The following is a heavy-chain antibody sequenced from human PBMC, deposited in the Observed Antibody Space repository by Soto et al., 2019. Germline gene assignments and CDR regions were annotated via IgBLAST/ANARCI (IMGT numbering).Heavy chain of an antibody. V-gene: IGHV3-49*04. J-gene: IGHJ5*02. CDR3: VRGSFGYYGP. Sequence: RRLSCTTSGFSFGDYAMTWVRQAPGKGLEWVGFIRNPGYGGTTEYATSVKGRFIISRDDSMSSAYLQLDGLKVDDSAVYYSVRGSFGYYGPWGQGXLVTVYS. D-gene: IGHD3-3*01. CDR2: IRNPGYGGTT. CDR1: GFSFGDYA.